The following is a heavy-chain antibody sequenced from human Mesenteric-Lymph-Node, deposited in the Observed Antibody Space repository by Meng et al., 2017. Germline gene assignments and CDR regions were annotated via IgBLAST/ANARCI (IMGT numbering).Heavy chain of an antibody. V-gene: IGHV3-48*03. CDR2: ISSSGSTI. Sequence: GESLKISCAASGFTFSSYEMNWVRQAPGKGLEWVSYISSSGSTIYYADSVKGRFTISRDNAKNSLYLQMNSLRAEDTAVYYCASLGDGDYFNYYYGMDVWGQGTTVTVSS. CDR3: ASLGDGDYFNYYYGMDV. D-gene: IGHD4-17*01. J-gene: IGHJ6*02. CDR1: GFTFSSYE.